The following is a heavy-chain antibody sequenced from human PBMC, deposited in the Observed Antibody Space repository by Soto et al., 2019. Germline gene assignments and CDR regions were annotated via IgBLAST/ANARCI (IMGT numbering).Heavy chain of an antibody. J-gene: IGHJ3*02. CDR2: IKQDGSEK. V-gene: IGHV3-7*01. CDR3: ARDSDYGDYGDAFDI. D-gene: IGHD4-17*01. Sequence: AGGSLRLSCAASGFTFSSYWMSWVRQAPGKGLEWVANIKQDGSEKYYVDSVKGRFTISRDNAKNSLYLQMNSLRAEDTAVYYCARDSDYGDYGDAFDIWGQGTMVTVSS. CDR1: GFTFSSYW.